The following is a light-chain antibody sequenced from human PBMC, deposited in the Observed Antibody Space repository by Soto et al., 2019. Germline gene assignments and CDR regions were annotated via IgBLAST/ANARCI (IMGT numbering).Light chain of an antibody. CDR3: QHRSNWPIS. CDR1: QSVSSY. V-gene: IGKV3-11*01. Sequence: EIVITRSPATLSLSPGERATLSCRASQSVSSYLAWYQQKPGQAPRLLIYDASNRSTGIPARFSGSGSGTDFTLTISSLEPEDFAVYYCQHRSNWPISFGQGTRLEIK. CDR2: DAS. J-gene: IGKJ5*01.